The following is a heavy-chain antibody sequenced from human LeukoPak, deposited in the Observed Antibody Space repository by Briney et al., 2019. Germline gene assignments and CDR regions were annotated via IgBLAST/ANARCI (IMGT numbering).Heavy chain of an antibody. J-gene: IGHJ5*02. CDR1: GGPISSYY. D-gene: IGHD6-19*01. V-gene: IGHV4-59*01. CDR2: IYYSGST. Sequence: PSETLSLTCTISGGPISSYYWSWIRQPPGKGLEWIGYIYYSGSTNYNPSLKSRVTISVDTSKNQFSLKLSSVTAADTAVYYCARAQWLLNWFDPWGQGTLVTVSS. CDR3: ARAQWLLNWFDP.